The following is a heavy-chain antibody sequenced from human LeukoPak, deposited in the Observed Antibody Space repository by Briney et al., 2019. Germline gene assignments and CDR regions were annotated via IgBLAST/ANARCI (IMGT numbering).Heavy chain of an antibody. J-gene: IGHJ4*02. CDR2: IIPIFGTA. CDR3: ARAGATVTRHFDY. D-gene: IGHD4-17*01. V-gene: IGHV1-69*05. Sequence: SVKVSCKASGGTFNSYAISWVRQAPGQGLEWMGGIIPIFGTANYAQKLQGRVTMTTDTSTSTAYMELKSLTSDDTAVYYCARAGATVTRHFDYWGQGTLVTVSS. CDR1: GGTFNSYA.